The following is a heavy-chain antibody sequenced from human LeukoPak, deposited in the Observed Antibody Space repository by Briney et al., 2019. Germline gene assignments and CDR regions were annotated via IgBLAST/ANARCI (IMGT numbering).Heavy chain of an antibody. CDR2: VYTSGST. V-gene: IGHV4-4*07. J-gene: IGHJ4*02. Sequence: SETLSLTCTVSGGSISSYYWNWIRQPAGKGLEWIGRVYTSGSTNYNPSLKSRVTISVDTSKNQFSLKLSSVTAADTAVYYCARGGTYYYDSSGYEFDYWGQGTLVTASS. D-gene: IGHD3-22*01. CDR3: ARGGTYYYDSSGYEFDY. CDR1: GGSISSYY.